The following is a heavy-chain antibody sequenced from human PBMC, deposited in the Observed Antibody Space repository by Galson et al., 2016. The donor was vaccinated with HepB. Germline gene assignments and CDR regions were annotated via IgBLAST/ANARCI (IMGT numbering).Heavy chain of an antibody. Sequence: QSGAEVKKSGESLKISCKASGSIFTSYWIAWVRQMPGKGLEWMGIIYPGDSDTRYSPSFQGQVTISADKSITTAYLQWSSLKASDTAMYYCASAPTWGSGIYYSLFDYWGQGTLVTVSS. CDR2: IYPGDSDT. J-gene: IGHJ4*02. V-gene: IGHV5-51*01. CDR1: GSIFTSYW. D-gene: IGHD3-10*01. CDR3: ASAPTWGSGIYYSLFDY.